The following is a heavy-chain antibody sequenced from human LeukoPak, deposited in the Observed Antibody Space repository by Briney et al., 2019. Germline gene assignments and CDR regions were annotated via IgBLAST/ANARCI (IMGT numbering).Heavy chain of an antibody. Sequence: ASVKVSCKASGYTFTNYDITWVRQAPGQGLEWMGWISAKNGDTKYAQKVQDRVTMTTDTSTSTAYMELRNLRSEDTAVYYCARLLREGIATPGKGWFDPWGQGSLVTVSS. CDR2: ISAKNGDT. D-gene: IGHD6-13*01. CDR1: GYTFTNYD. J-gene: IGHJ5*02. V-gene: IGHV1-18*01. CDR3: ARLLREGIATPGKGWFDP.